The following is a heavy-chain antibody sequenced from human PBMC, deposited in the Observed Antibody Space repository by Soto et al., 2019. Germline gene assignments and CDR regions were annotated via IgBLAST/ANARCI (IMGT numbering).Heavy chain of an antibody. Sequence: EVQLVESGGGLVQPGGSLRLSCAASGFTFSSYDMHWVRQATGKGLEWVSAIGTAGDTYYPGSVKGRFTISRENAKNSLYLQMNSLRAGDTAVYYCARERRVPAAIRENCYGMDVWGQGTTVTVSS. CDR2: IGTAGDT. CDR1: GFTFSSYD. D-gene: IGHD2-2*02. CDR3: ARERRVPAAIRENCYGMDV. J-gene: IGHJ6*02. V-gene: IGHV3-13*01.